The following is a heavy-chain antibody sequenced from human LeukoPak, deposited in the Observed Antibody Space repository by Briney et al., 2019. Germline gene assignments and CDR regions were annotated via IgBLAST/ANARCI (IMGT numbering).Heavy chain of an antibody. CDR1: GGTFSSYA. V-gene: IGHV3-30-3*01. CDR3: ARNYGPGALDY. J-gene: IGHJ4*02. Sequence: SCKASGGTFSSYAMHWVRQAPGKGLEWVAVISYDGSNKYYADSVKGRFTISRDNSKNTLYLQMNSLRAEDTAVYYCARNYGPGALDYWGQGTLVAVSS. CDR2: ISYDGSNK. D-gene: IGHD1-26*01.